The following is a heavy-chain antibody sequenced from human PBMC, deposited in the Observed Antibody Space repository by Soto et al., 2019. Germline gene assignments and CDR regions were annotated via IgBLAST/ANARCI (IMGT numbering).Heavy chain of an antibody. CDR1: GGSIGSYY. V-gene: IGHV4-59*08. CDR3: ATNRGFDFYYCDS. J-gene: IGHJ4*02. CDR2: IYYSGST. D-gene: IGHD5-12*01. Sequence: PSETLSLTCTVSGGSIGSYYWSWIRQPPGKGLEWIGYIYYSGSTTYNLSLKSRVTISVDTSKNQFSLTLSSVTAADTAVYYCATNRGFDFYYCDSWGQGAQVTAPQ.